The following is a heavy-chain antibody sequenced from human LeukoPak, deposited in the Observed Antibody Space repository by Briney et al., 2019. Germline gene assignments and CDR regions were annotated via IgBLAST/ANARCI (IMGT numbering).Heavy chain of an antibody. CDR3: AGLVGRYSSGLYYYYFDY. J-gene: IGHJ4*02. CDR2: MDLSGTT. V-gene: IGHV4-4*02. D-gene: IGHD3-22*01. Sequence: SGTLSLTCTVSGDSINSLDLWSWVRQPPGKGLEWIGEMDLSGTTHSNPSVKSRVTISIDKSKNQFFLNLSSVTAADTAVYYCAGLVGRYSSGLYYYYFDYWGQGTLVTVSS. CDR1: GDSINSLDL.